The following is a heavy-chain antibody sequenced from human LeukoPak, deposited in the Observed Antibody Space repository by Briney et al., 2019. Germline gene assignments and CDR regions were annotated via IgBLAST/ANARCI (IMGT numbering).Heavy chain of an antibody. CDR3: ARSGSYFSFDI. Sequence: SQTLSLTCAVSGGSISGGGYSWSWIRQSPGKGLEWIGYIYQSGSTYYNPSLKSRVTISVDRSKNQFSLKLSSLTAADTAVYYCARSGSYFSFDIWGQGTMVTVSS. J-gene: IGHJ3*02. D-gene: IGHD1-26*01. CDR1: GGSISGGGYS. CDR2: IYQSGST. V-gene: IGHV4-30-2*06.